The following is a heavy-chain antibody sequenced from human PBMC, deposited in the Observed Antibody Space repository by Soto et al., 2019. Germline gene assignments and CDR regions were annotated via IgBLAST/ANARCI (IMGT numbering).Heavy chain of an antibody. V-gene: IGHV4-59*01. Sequence: SETLSLTCNVSGGSISGYYWSWIRQSPGKGLEYIGYIYYRGSTNYNSSLESRVTMSVDTSRNQFSLKMNSVTAADTAVYYCARQQLLPFYYALDVWGQGTTVTVS. CDR1: GGSISGYY. J-gene: IGHJ6*02. CDR2: IYYRGST. CDR3: ARQQLLPFYYALDV. D-gene: IGHD1-26*01.